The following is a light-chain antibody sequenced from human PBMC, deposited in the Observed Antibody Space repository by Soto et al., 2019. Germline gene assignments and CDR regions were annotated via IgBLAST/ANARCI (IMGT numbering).Light chain of an antibody. CDR2: GAS. Sequence: EIVLTQYPGTLSLSPGERATLSCRASQSVSSSYLAWYQQKPGQAPRLLIYGASSRATGIPDRFSGSGSGTDFTLTISRLEPEDFAVYYCQQYGSSPITFGQGRLLEVK. CDR3: QQYGSSPIT. J-gene: IGKJ5*01. CDR1: QSVSSSY. V-gene: IGKV3-20*01.